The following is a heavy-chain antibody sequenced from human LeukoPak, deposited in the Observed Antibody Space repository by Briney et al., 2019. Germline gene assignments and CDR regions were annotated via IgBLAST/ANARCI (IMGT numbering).Heavy chain of an antibody. CDR1: GGSFSGYY. V-gene: IGHV4-34*01. D-gene: IGHD3-22*01. CDR2: INHSGST. J-gene: IGHJ4*02. CDR3: ARGAGARITMIVVVITVPPYFDY. Sequence: SETLSLTCAVYGGSFSGYYWSWIRQPPGKGLEWIGEINHSGSTNYNPSLKSRVTISVDTSKNQFSLKLSSVTAADTAVYYCARGAGARITMIVVVITVPPYFDYWGQGTLVTVSS.